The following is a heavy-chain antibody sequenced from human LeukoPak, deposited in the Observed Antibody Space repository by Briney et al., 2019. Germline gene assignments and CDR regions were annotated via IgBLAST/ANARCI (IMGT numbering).Heavy chain of an antibody. CDR2: IYYSGST. Sequence: SETLSLTCTVSGGSISSSSYYWGWIRQPPGKGLEWIGSIYYSGSTYYNPSLKSRVTISVDTSKNQFSLKLSSVTAADTAVYYCARQLSNWFDPWGQGTLVTVSS. CDR3: ARQLSNWFDP. J-gene: IGHJ5*02. CDR1: GGSISSSSYY. V-gene: IGHV4-39*01.